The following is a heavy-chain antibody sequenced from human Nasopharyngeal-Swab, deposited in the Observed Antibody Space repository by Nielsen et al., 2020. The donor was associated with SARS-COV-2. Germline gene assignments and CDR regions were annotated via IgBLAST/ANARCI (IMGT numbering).Heavy chain of an antibody. D-gene: IGHD2-2*01. CDR1: GFTSSSYS. CDR2: ISSSSSTI. V-gene: IGHV3-48*01. Sequence: GGSLRLSCAASGFTSSSYSMNWVRQAPGKGLEWVSYISSSSSTIYYADSVKGRFTISRDNAKNSLYLQMNSLRAEDTAVYYCARGGADCSSTSCYVSYYYYYMDVWGKGTTVTVSS. J-gene: IGHJ6*03. CDR3: ARGGADCSSTSCYVSYYYYYMDV.